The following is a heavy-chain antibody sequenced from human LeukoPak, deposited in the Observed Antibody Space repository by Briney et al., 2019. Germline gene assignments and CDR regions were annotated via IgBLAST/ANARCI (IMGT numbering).Heavy chain of an antibody. CDR2: IRQDGNDI. D-gene: IGHD5/OR15-5a*01. CDR1: GFTLSRQW. V-gene: IGHV3-7*01. J-gene: IGHJ5*02. CDR3: ARLPGDSTIYDL. Sequence: GGSLRLSCAASGFTLSRQWMSWVRQAPGKGLEWVASIRQDGNDINYVESVKSRFIISRDNAGNSVSLQMSSLRAEDTAMYYCARLPGDSTIYDLWGQGTLVTVSS.